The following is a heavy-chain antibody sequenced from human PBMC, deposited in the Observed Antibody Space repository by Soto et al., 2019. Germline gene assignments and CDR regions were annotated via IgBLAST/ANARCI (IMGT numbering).Heavy chain of an antibody. D-gene: IGHD5-12*01. Sequence: EVQLVESGGGLVKPGGSLRLSCAASGFTFSSYSRNWVRQAPGKGLEWVSSISSSSSYIYYADSVKGRFTISRDNAKNSLYLQMNSLRAEDTAVYYCARDRRDGYNFDYWGQGTLVTVSS. CDR3: ARDRRDGYNFDY. CDR1: GFTFSSYS. V-gene: IGHV3-21*01. CDR2: ISSSSSYI. J-gene: IGHJ4*02.